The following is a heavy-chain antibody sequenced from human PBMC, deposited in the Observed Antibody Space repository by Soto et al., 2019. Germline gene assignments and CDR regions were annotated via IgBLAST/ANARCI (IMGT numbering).Heavy chain of an antibody. CDR3: ARDHSATYYYDSSGRVDAFDI. CDR1: GGTFSSYA. V-gene: IGHV1-69*13. Sequence: SAKVSCKASGGTFSSYAISWLRQAPGQGLEWMGGIIPIFGTANYAQKFQGRVTITADESTSTAYMELSSLRSEDTAVYYCARDHSATYYYDSSGRVDAFDIWGQGTMVTVSS. D-gene: IGHD3-22*01. CDR2: IIPIFGTA. J-gene: IGHJ3*02.